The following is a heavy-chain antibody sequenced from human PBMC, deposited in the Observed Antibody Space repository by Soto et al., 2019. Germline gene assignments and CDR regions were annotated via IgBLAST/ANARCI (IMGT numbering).Heavy chain of an antibody. CDR3: ARLDVLRYFDWLPDY. D-gene: IGHD3-9*01. CDR2: IYYSGST. CDR1: GGSISSSSYY. Sequence: PSETLSLTCTVSGGSISSSSYYWGWIRQPPGKGLEWIGSIYYSGSTYYNPSLKSRVTISVDTSKNQFSLKLSSVTAANTAVYYCARLDVLRYFDWLPDYWGQGTLVTVSS. V-gene: IGHV4-39*01. J-gene: IGHJ4*02.